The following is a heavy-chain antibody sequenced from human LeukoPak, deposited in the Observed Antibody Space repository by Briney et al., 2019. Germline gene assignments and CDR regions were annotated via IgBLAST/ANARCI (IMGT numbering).Heavy chain of an antibody. CDR1: GYAFNNYY. CDR2: INPSGGST. CDR3: ATVGATGYYYMDV. Sequence: GASVKVSCKASGYAFNNYYMHWVRQAPGQGLEWMRIINPSGGSTSYAQKFQGRVTMTRDMSTSTLYMELSSLRSEDTAVYYCATVGATGYYYMDVWGKGTTVTVSS. D-gene: IGHD1-26*01. J-gene: IGHJ6*03. V-gene: IGHV1-46*02.